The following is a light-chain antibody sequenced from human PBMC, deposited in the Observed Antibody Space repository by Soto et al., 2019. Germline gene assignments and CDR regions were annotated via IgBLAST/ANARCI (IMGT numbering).Light chain of an antibody. V-gene: IGKV1-39*01. J-gene: IGKJ5*01. CDR3: QQAASFPIT. CDR2: AAS. CDR1: QSISSY. Sequence: DIQMTHSPSSLSASVGDRFTISCGASQSISSYLNWYQQKPGKAPKLLISAASTLQSGVPSRFSGSGSGTDFTLTINSLQPEDFATYYCQQAASFPITFGQGTRLEI.